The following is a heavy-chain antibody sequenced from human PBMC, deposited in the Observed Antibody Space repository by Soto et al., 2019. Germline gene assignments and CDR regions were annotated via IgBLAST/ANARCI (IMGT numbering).Heavy chain of an antibody. CDR3: ARGRVTYYYDSSGYYPSWFDP. CDR1: GGTFSSYA. Sequence: SVKVSCKVSGGTFSSYAISWVRQAPGQGLEWMGGIIPIFGTANYAQKFQGRVTITADESTSTAYMELSSLRSEDTAVYYCARGRVTYYYDSSGYYPSWFDPWGQGTLVTVSS. V-gene: IGHV1-69*13. D-gene: IGHD3-22*01. CDR2: IIPIFGTA. J-gene: IGHJ5*02.